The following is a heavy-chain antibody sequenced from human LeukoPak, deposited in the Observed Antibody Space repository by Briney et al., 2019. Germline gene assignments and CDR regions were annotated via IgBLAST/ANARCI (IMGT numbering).Heavy chain of an antibody. CDR2: IKRDGSGT. CDR3: ARDPEYCSSTSCPPGDYYYYYYMDV. CDR1: GFTFSSYW. J-gene: IGHJ6*03. Sequence: GGSLRLSCAASGFTFSSYWMHWVRQAPGKGLVWVSYIKRDGSGTDYADSVKGRFTISRDNSKNTLYLQMNSLRAEDAAVYYCARDPEYCSSTSCPPGDYYYYYYMDVWGKGTTVTVSS. D-gene: IGHD2-2*01. V-gene: IGHV3-74*01.